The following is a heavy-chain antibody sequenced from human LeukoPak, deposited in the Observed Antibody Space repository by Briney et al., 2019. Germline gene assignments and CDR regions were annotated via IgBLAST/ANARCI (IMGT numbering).Heavy chain of an antibody. CDR2: INPNSGGT. V-gene: IGHV1-2*02. CDR1: GGTFSSYA. D-gene: IGHD1-26*01. Sequence: ASVKVSCKASGGTFSSYAISWVRQAPGQGLEWMGWINPNSGGTNYAQKFQGRVTMTRDTSISTAYMELSRLRSDDTAVYYCAREGSPGLEYFQHWGQGTLVTVSS. CDR3: AREGSPGLEYFQH. J-gene: IGHJ1*01.